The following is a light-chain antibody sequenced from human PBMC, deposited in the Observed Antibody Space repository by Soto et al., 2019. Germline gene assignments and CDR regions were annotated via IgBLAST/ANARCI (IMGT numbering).Light chain of an antibody. Sequence: QSALTQPASVSGFPGQSITFSCIGSDRAFGLYNYVFWYQQHPGKAPKLVISDVTNRPSGVSDRFSGSKSGNTASLTISGLQPEDEADYYCSSYTLTATLFGGGTKVTVL. CDR2: DVT. CDR1: DRAFGLYNY. V-gene: IGLV2-14*03. CDR3: SSYTLTATL. J-gene: IGLJ2*01.